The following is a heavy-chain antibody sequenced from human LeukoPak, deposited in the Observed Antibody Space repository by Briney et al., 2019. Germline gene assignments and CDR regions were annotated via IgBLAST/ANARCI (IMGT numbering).Heavy chain of an antibody. CDR3: ARGTYYYDSSGYSDTPSFDY. CDR1: GGTFSSYA. Sequence: ASVKVSCKASGGTFSSYAISWVRQAPGQGLEWMGGIIPIFGTANYAQKFQGRVTITVDESTSTAYMELSSLRSEDTAVYYCARGTYYYDSSGYSDTPSFDYWGQGTLVTVSS. J-gene: IGHJ4*02. D-gene: IGHD3-22*01. V-gene: IGHV1-69*13. CDR2: IIPIFGTA.